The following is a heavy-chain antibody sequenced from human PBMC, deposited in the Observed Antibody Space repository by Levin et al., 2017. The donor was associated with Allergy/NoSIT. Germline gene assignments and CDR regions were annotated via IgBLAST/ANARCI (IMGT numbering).Heavy chain of an antibody. V-gene: IGHV3-23*01. CDR2: VSGSGAGR. CDR3: AKDPNRPSDTEDAFDI. Sequence: PGGSLRLSCVGSGFTFSGYAMSWVRQAPGGGLEWVSGVSGSGAGRYYADSVKGRFTISRDNSRKTLSLQMSSLRVEDTAIYYCAKDPNRPSDTEDAFDIWGQGTLVTVSS. D-gene: IGHD1-14*01. J-gene: IGHJ3*02. CDR1: GFTFSGYA.